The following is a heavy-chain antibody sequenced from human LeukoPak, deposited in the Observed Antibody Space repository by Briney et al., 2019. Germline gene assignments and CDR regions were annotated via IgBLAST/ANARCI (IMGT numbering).Heavy chain of an antibody. J-gene: IGHJ4*02. V-gene: IGHV1-8*03. CDR1: GYTFTTYD. CDR2: ISPKNGNT. CDR3: ARGHEYSSSSYVI. Sequence: VASVKVSCKASGYTFTTYDVNWVRQATGQGLEWMGWISPKNGNTGYAQKFQGRVTFTRNASISTAYMELSSLRSEDTAVYFCARGHEYSSSSYVIWGQGTRVTVSS. D-gene: IGHD3-22*01.